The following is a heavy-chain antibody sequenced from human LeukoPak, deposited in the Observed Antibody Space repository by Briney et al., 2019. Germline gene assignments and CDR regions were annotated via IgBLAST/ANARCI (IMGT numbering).Heavy chain of an antibody. D-gene: IGHD1-26*01. CDR3: ARGGPTAWY. CDR1: GFSFSNYW. Sequence: GGSLRLSCAASGFSFSNYWMSWVRQAPGKGLEWVANIKQDGSDKKYVDSVKGRFTVSRDNAENSLHLQMNSLRAEDTAVYYCARGGPTAWYWGQGTLVTVSS. CDR2: IKQDGSDK. V-gene: IGHV3-7*03. J-gene: IGHJ4*02.